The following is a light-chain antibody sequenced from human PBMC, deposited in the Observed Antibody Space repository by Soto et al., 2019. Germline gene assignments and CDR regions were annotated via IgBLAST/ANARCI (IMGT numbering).Light chain of an antibody. J-gene: IGLJ3*02. CDR1: SSNIGAGYD. CDR2: ANT. V-gene: IGLV1-40*01. CDR3: QSYDSRLSGWV. Sequence: QSVLTQPPSVSGAPGQRVTISCTGSSSNIGAGYDVHWYQQLPGTAPKLLIYANTNRPSGVPDRFSGSKSGTSASLAITGLQAEDEADFYCQSYDSRLSGWVFGGGTTLTVL.